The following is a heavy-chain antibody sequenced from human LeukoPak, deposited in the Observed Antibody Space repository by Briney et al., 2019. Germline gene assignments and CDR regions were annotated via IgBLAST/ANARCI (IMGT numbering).Heavy chain of an antibody. CDR1: AFTFGNAW. D-gene: IGHD6-19*01. J-gene: IGHJ4*02. V-gene: IGHV3-15*01. Sequence: GGSLRLSCAASAFTFGNAWMSWVRQAPGKGLEWVGRIKSKTDGGTTDYAAPVKGRFTISRDDSKNTLYLQMNSLKTEDTAVYYCTTSGPLAVARSRPLKKIFDYWGQGTLVTASS. CDR3: TTSGPLAVARSRPLKKIFDY. CDR2: IKSKTDGGTT.